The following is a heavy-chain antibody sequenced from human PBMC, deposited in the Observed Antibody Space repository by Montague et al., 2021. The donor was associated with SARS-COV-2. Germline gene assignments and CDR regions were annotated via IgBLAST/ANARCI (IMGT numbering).Heavy chain of an antibody. CDR1: GGSISSYY. Sequence: SETLSLTCTVSGGSISSYYWSWIRQPPGKGLQWIGYIYNNGSTNCNTSLKSRVTLSIDTSKNQFSLELTSVTAADTAVYYCARGGGDSADYYYYAMDVWGQGTTVTVSS. CDR2: IYNNGST. CDR3: ARGGGDSADYYYYAMDV. D-gene: IGHD2-21*02. V-gene: IGHV4-59*01. J-gene: IGHJ6*02.